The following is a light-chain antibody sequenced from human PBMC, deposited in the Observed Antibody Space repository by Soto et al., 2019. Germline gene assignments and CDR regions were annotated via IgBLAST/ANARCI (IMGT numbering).Light chain of an antibody. J-gene: IGKJ1*01. CDR2: GVS. CDR3: QQYDTSRT. Sequence: EIVLTQSPGTLPLSPGERATLSCRASQSLGSSDLAWYQHKPGQAPRLLIYGVSNRATGIPDRFSGSGSETDFTLTISRLEPEDFAVYYCQQYDTSRTFGHGIKVDIK. CDR1: QSLGSSD. V-gene: IGKV3-20*01.